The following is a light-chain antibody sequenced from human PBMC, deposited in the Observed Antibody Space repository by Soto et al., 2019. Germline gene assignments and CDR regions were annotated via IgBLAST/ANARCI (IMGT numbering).Light chain of an antibody. CDR1: QSISSW. J-gene: IGKJ1*01. V-gene: IGKV1-5*01. CDR2: DAS. Sequence: DIQMTQSPSTLSASVGYRVIITCRASQSISSWLAWYQQKPGKAPKVLIYDASSLESGVPSRFSGSGSGTEFTLTISSLQPVDFATYYCQQYHSYPWTFGQGTKVEIK. CDR3: QQYHSYPWT.